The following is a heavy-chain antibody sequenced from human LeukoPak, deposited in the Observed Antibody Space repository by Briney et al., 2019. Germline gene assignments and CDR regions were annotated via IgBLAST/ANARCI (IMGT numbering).Heavy chain of an antibody. J-gene: IGHJ4*02. CDR2: IYYSGST. CDR3: ARDGAGGSGSSLDF. Sequence: SETLSLTCTVSGGSISSSYWSWIRQPPGEGLEWIGYIYYSGSTKYNPSLTSRVTISVDTSKNQFSLKLSSVTAADTAVYYCARDGAGGSGSSLDFWGQGTLVTVSS. CDR1: GGSISSSY. D-gene: IGHD3-10*01. V-gene: IGHV4-59*12.